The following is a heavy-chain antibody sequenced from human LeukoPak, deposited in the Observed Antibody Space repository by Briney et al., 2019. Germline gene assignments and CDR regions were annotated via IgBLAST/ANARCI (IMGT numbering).Heavy chain of an antibody. CDR2: INPDSGGT. Sequence: ASVKVSCKTSGYTFTGYYIQWVRQAPGQGLEWMGYINPDSGGTNYAQEFQGRVTMTRDTSLSTAYMELNRLRSDDTDVYYCARGEMITFGGVIVISTFDIWGQGTMVTVS. V-gene: IGHV1-2*02. J-gene: IGHJ3*02. CDR1: GYTFTGYY. D-gene: IGHD3-16*02. CDR3: ARGEMITFGGVIVISTFDI.